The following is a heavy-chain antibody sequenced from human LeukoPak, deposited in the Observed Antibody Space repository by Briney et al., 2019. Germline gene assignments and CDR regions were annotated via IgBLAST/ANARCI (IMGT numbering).Heavy chain of an antibody. D-gene: IGHD3-22*01. Sequence: PGGSLSLSCAAPGFTFSSYGTSWVRQATGKGLEWVSAISGSGGSTYYADSVKGRFTISRDNSKNTLYLQMNSLRAEDTAVYYCAKWVAWSSGDFDYWGQGTLVTVSS. J-gene: IGHJ4*02. CDR1: GFTFSSYG. CDR3: AKWVAWSSGDFDY. V-gene: IGHV3-23*01. CDR2: ISGSGGST.